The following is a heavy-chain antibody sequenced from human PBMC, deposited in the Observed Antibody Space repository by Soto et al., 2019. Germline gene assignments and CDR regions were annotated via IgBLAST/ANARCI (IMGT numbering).Heavy chain of an antibody. CDR2: LYYSGST. V-gene: IGHV4-61*03. D-gene: IGHD3-22*01. CDR3: ARVGYYDSSGYLVYY. J-gene: IGHJ4*02. CDR1: CGSIRSGGYC. Sequence: SETLSLPCTVSCGSIRSGGYCRSWNRQHPGKGLEWIGYLYYSGSTNYNPSLKSRVTISVDTSKNHFSLKLSSVTAADTAVYYCARVGYYDSSGYLVYYWGQGTLVTVSS.